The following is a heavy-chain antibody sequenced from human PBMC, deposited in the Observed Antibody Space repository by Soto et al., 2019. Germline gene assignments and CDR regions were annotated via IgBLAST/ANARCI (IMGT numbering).Heavy chain of an antibody. J-gene: IGHJ4*02. D-gene: IGHD6-13*01. Sequence: EVQLLESGGGLVQPGGSLRLSCAASGFTFSSYAMSWVRQAPGKGLEWVSAISGSGGSTYYADSMKGRFTISRDNSQNTLYLQMNSLRGEVTAVYYCAYSSTPFDYWGQGTLVTVST. V-gene: IGHV3-23*01. CDR2: ISGSGGST. CDR1: GFTFSSYA. CDR3: AYSSTPFDY.